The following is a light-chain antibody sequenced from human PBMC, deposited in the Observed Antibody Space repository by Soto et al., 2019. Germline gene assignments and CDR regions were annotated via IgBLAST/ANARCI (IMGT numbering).Light chain of an antibody. V-gene: IGKV1-5*01. J-gene: IGKJ5*01. CDR1: QNIGTS. CDR3: QQRHMWPIT. CDR2: DAS. Sequence: DIQMTQSPSSLSASVGDRVTITCRASQNIGTSLAWYQQTPGKAPKLLISDASTLESGVPSRFGGSGSGTDFTLTISSLEPEDSAVYYCQQRHMWPITFGQGTRLEIK.